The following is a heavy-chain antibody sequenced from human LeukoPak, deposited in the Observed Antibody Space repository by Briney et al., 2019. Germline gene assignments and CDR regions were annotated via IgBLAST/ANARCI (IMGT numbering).Heavy chain of an antibody. D-gene: IGHD3-22*01. CDR2: ISYDGSNK. CDR3: ARDQPGSQYYYDSSGRQGGVLDY. Sequence: GGSLRLSCAASGFTFSNYAMHWVRQAPGKGLEWVAVISYDGSNKYYADSVTGRFTISRDNSKNTLYLQMNSLRAEDTAVYYCARDQPGSQYYYDSSGRQGGVLDYWGQGTLVTVSS. V-gene: IGHV3-30-3*01. CDR1: GFTFSNYA. J-gene: IGHJ4*02.